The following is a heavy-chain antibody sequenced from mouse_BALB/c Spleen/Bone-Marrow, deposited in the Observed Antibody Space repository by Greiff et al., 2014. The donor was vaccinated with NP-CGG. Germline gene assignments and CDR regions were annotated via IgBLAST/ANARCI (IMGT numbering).Heavy chain of an antibody. CDR1: GFTFSDYY. D-gene: IGHD1-2*01. J-gene: IGHJ3*01. CDR3: ARDLITTATSFAY. Sequence: EVQLVESGGGLVKPGGSLKLSCAASGFTFSDYYMYWVRQTPEKRLEWVATISDGGSYTYYPDSVEGRFTIPRDNAKNNLYLQMSSLKSEDTAMYYCARDLITTATSFAYWGQGTLVTVSA. CDR2: ISDGGSYT. V-gene: IGHV5-4*02.